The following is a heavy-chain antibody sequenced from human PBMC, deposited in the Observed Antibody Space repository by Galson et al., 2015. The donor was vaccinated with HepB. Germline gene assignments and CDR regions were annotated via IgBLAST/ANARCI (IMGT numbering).Heavy chain of an antibody. V-gene: IGHV1-46*01. J-gene: IGHJ4*02. D-gene: IGHD2-15*01. CDR1: GYTLTNYH. CDR2: IFAGGGST. CDR3: ARETPDTYYFDY. Sequence: SVKVSCKASGYTLTNYHFHWVRQAPGQGREWMGKIFAGGGSTRYAERFQGRVTLTRDSSTSTIYMEVSSLRSDDTAVYYCARETPDTYYFDYWGQGTLVTVSS.